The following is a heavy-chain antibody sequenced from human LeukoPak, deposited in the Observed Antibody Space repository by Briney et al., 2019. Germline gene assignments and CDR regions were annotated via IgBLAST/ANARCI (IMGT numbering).Heavy chain of an antibody. CDR3: ARDLIDEYSSSCPWCSGMDV. D-gene: IGHD6-13*01. J-gene: IGHJ6*02. V-gene: IGHV1-18*01. CDR2: INVYNGNT. Sequence: ASVKVSCKASGYTFTSYGINWVRQAPAQGLEGMGWINVYNGNTNYAQKPQGRVTMTTDTSTSTAYMELRSLRSDDTAVYYCARDLIDEYSSSCPWCSGMDVWGQGTTVTVSS. CDR1: GYTFTSYG.